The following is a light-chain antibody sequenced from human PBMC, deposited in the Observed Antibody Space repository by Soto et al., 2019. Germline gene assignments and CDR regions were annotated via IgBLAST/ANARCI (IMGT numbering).Light chain of an antibody. CDR3: QQYYSTQT. Sequence: DIVMTQSPDSLALSLCETAAIDCKSILSVLYSSNNKNYLAWYQQQPGQPPHLLIYWASTRAAGVPDRFSGSGSGTDFTLIISILQAEDVAVYYCQQYYSTQTFGQGTKVDIK. CDR2: WAS. CDR1: LSVLYSSNNKNY. V-gene: IGKV4-1*01. J-gene: IGKJ1*01.